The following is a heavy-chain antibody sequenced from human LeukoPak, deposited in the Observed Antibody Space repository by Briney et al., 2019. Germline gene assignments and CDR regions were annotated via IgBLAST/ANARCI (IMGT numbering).Heavy chain of an antibody. CDR2: IIPIFGTA. Sequence: SVKVYCKASGGTFSSYAISWVRQAPGQGLEWMGRIIPIFGTANYAQKFQGRVTITTDESTSTAYMELSSLRSEDTAVYYCAREKNRGYYFDYWGQGTLVTVSS. D-gene: IGHD7-27*01. CDR3: AREKNRGYYFDY. V-gene: IGHV1-69*05. CDR1: GGTFSSYA. J-gene: IGHJ4*02.